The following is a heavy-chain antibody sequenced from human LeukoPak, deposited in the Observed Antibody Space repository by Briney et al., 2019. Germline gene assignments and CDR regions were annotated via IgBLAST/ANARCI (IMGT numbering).Heavy chain of an antibody. CDR1: GNTFPSGG. V-gene: IGHV1-18*01. CDR2: ISGYNGNT. J-gene: IGHJ6*02. D-gene: IGHD1-1*01. Sequence: VASVKVSCKASGNTFPSGGISWVRQPPGQGLEWMGWISGYNGNTNYAQKVQGRGTMTTDPSTRTAYMEMRRLRSDDTAVYYCATVLYWDTTWVRGGGMDVWGQGTTVTVSS. CDR3: ATVLYWDTTWVRGGGMDV.